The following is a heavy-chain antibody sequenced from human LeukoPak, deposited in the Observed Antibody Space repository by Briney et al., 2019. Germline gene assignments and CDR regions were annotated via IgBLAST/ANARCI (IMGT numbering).Heavy chain of an antibody. V-gene: IGHV3-23*01. CDR1: GFTISSYA. CDR3: AKPYSSGPGAFDI. Sequence: QSGGSLRLSCAAAGFTISSYAMSWVRQAPGKGLEWVSAISGSGGSTYHADSVKGRFTIPRDNSKNTLYLQMNTLRAEDTAVYHCAKPYSSGPGAFDIWGQGTMVTVSS. J-gene: IGHJ3*02. CDR2: ISGSGGST. D-gene: IGHD6-19*01.